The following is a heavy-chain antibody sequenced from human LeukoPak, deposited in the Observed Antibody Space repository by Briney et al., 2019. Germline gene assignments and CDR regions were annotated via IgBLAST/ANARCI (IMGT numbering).Heavy chain of an antibody. CDR2: INPNSGGT. CDR3: ARDLPDCSGGSCYYYYYYMDV. V-gene: IGHV1-2*02. J-gene: IGHJ6*03. CDR1: GYTFTGYY. Sequence: ASVKVSCKASGYTFTGYYMHWVRQAPGQGLEWMGLINPNSGGTNYAQKFQGRVTMTRDTSITTAYMELSRLRSDDTAVYYCARDLPDCSGGSCYYYYYYMDVWGKGTTVTISS. D-gene: IGHD2-15*01.